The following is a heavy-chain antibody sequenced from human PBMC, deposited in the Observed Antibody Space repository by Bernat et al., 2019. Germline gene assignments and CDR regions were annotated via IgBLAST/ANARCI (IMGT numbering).Heavy chain of an antibody. CDR1: GYTFTSYA. Sequence: QVQLVQSGAEVKKPEASVKVSCKASGYTFTSYAMHWVRQAPGQRLEWMGWINAGNGNTKYSQKFQGRVTITRDTSASTAYMELSSLRSEDTAVYYCARDDGDYRFDYWGQGTLVTVSS. D-gene: IGHD4-17*01. V-gene: IGHV1-3*01. CDR3: ARDDGDYRFDY. CDR2: INAGNGNT. J-gene: IGHJ4*02.